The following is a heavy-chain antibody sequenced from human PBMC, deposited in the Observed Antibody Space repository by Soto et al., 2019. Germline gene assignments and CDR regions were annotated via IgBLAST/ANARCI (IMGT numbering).Heavy chain of an antibody. CDR3: ARYNWGAMGAFDI. D-gene: IGHD1-1*01. J-gene: IGHJ3*02. CDR2: IYYSGST. V-gene: IGHV4-59*01. Sequence: SETLSLTCTVSGGSISSYYWSWIRQPPGKGLEWIGYIYYSGSTNYNPSLKSRVTISVDTSKNQFSLKLSSVTAADTAVYYCARYNWGAMGAFDIWGQGTMLTVSS. CDR1: GGSISSYY.